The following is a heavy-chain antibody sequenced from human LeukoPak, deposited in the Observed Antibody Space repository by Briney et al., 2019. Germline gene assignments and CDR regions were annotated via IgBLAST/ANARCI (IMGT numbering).Heavy chain of an antibody. CDR3: ARRVRSSRDRLGTYYYGMDV. J-gene: IGHJ6*02. CDR1: GGSISSGSYY. D-gene: IGHD5-24*01. CDR2: IYTSGST. Sequence: SQTLSLTCTVSGGSISSGSYYWSWIRQPAGKGLEWIGRIYTSGSTNYNPSLKSRATISVDTSKNQFSLKLSSVTAADTAVYYCARRVRSSRDRLGTYYYGMDVWGQGTTVTVSS. V-gene: IGHV4-61*02.